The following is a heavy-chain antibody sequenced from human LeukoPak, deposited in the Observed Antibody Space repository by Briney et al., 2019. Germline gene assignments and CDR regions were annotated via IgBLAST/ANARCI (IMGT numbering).Heavy chain of an antibody. J-gene: IGHJ4*02. V-gene: IGHV3-30*01. Sequence: GGSLRLSCAASGFTFSNYAMHWVRQAPGKGLEWVAVISYDGSNKYYADSVKGRFTISRDNSKNTLYLQMNSLRAEDTAVYYCAGGGVMPDYWGQGILVTVSS. CDR3: AGGGVMPDY. D-gene: IGHD3-16*01. CDR1: GFTFSNYA. CDR2: ISYDGSNK.